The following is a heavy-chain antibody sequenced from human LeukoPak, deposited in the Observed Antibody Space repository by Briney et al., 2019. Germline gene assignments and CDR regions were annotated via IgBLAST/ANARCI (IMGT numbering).Heavy chain of an antibody. CDR3: ATYRQVMLPFEA. Sequence: GGSLRLSCAPSGFTFSSYAMSWVRQAPGKGLEWVSAISGSGGSTYYADSVRGRFTISRDNSRSTLFLQMNSLRGEDTAIYYCATYRQVMLPFEAWGQGTLVTVSS. CDR2: ISGSGGST. CDR1: GFTFSSYA. J-gene: IGHJ5*02. V-gene: IGHV3-23*01. D-gene: IGHD5-18*01.